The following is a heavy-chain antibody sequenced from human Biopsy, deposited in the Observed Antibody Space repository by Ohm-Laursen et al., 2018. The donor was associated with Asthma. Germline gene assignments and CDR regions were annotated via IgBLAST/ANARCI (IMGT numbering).Heavy chain of an antibody. J-gene: IGHJ5*02. CDR1: GGYISSSSYY. CDR2: IYYSGST. Sequence: SDTLSLTCTVSGGYISSSSYYWGWIRQPPGKGLEWIGSIYYSGSTYYNPSLKSRVTISVDTSKNQLSLMLSSATAADTAVFYCARLSLNDSLDPWGRGTLVTVSS. V-gene: IGHV4-39*01. CDR3: ARLSLNDSLDP. D-gene: IGHD1-1*01.